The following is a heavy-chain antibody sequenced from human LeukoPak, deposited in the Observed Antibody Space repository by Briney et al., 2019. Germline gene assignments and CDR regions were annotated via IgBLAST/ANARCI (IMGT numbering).Heavy chain of an antibody. CDR1: GYSISSGYY. CDR2: IYHSGST. V-gene: IGHV4-38-2*02. J-gene: IGHJ4*02. CDR3: ARDPRRSYDY. Sequence: SETLSLTCTVSGYSISSGYYWAWIRQPPGKGLEWIGSIYHSGSTYYNPSLKSRVTISVDTSKNQFSLKLSSVTAADTAVYYCARDPRRSYDYWGQGTLVTVSS.